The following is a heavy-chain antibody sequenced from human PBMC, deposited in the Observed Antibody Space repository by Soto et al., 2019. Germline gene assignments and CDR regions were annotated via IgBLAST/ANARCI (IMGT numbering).Heavy chain of an antibody. Sequence: QVQLVQSGAEVKKPGASVKVSCKASGYTFSSYHIRWVRQAPGQGLEWMGWISAYNGNTNYAQKLQGRVTMTTDTSTSTAYVELSSRRADATAVYYCARDAPPTDYWGQGTLVTVSS. CDR3: ARDAPPTDY. J-gene: IGHJ4*02. CDR1: GYTFSSYH. V-gene: IGHV1-18*01. CDR2: ISAYNGNT.